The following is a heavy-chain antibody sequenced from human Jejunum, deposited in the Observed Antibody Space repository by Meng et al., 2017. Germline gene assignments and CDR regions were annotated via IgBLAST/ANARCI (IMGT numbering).Heavy chain of an antibody. CDR2: IKSNVDGGTT. D-gene: IGHD4-17*01. CDR3: ATPNTNLNGDYYFDY. J-gene: IGHJ4*01. Sequence: GGSLRLSCAASGFIFNNAWMSWVRQAPGKGLEWVGRIKSNVDGGTTDYAAPVKGRFSISRDDSKNTLVLQLNSLKTEDTGVYYCATPNTNLNGDYYFDYWGHGTLVTVSS. CDR1: GFIFNNAW. V-gene: IGHV3-15*01.